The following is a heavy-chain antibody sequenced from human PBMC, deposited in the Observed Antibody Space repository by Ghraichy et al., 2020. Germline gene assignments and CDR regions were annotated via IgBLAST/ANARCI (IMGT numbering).Heavy chain of an antibody. D-gene: IGHD2/OR15-2a*01. J-gene: IGHJ4*02. CDR1: GFTFSNHW. CDR3: EFLRGQY. CDR2: INEDGSEI. V-gene: IGHV3-7*03. Sequence: GSLNISCEASGFTFSNHWMRWVRQAPGKGLEWVASINEDGSEISYVGSAKGRFTISRDNAKDSLYLQMNSLAAEDAAVYYCEFLRGQYWGQGTLVTVSS.